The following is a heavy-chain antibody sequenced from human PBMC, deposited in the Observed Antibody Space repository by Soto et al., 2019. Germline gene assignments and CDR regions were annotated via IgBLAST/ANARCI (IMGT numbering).Heavy chain of an antibody. J-gene: IGHJ4*02. CDR3: AKDTGGGYFEY. CDR2: IKEDGSEM. D-gene: IGHD3-22*01. V-gene: IGHV3-7*03. Sequence: GSLRLSCAASGFSFSSSWMSWVRQAPGKGLEWVANIKEDGSEMFYVDSLKGRFTISRDNAKNSLYLQMNSLRPEDTAIYFCAKDTGGGYFEYWGQGTLVTVSS. CDR1: GFSFSSSW.